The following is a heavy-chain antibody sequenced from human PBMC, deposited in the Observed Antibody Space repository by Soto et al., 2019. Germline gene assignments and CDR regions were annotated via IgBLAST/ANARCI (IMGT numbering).Heavy chain of an antibody. J-gene: IGHJ4*02. Sequence: GGSLRLSCAASGFTFSDYYMSWIRQAPGKGLEWISYISSSGTTIYYADSVKGRITISRDNAKNSLYLQMNSLRAEDTAVYYCARSRYSSSWYYFDYWGQGTLVTVSS. D-gene: IGHD6-13*01. CDR1: GFTFSDYY. CDR2: ISSSGTTI. V-gene: IGHV3-11*01. CDR3: ARSRYSSSWYYFDY.